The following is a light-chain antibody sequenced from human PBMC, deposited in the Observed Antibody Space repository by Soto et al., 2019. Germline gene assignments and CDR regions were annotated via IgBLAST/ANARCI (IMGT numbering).Light chain of an antibody. V-gene: IGLV2-14*01. J-gene: IGLJ2*01. CDR1: SSDVGGYNY. Sequence: QSVLTQPASVSGSPGQSITISCTGTSSDVGGYNYVSWYLQHPGKAPKLLIYEVGNRPSGVSNRFSGSKSGNTASLTISGLQDEDEADYYCSSYTSSNSVVFGGGTQLPVL. CDR2: EVG. CDR3: SSYTSSNSVV.